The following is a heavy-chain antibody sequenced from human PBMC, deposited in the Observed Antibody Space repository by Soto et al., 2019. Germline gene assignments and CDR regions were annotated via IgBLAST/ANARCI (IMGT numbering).Heavy chain of an antibody. CDR2: ISWNSGSI. D-gene: IGHD3-16*02. J-gene: IGHJ4*02. CDR3: EKESGRMFTLGGVIGRGYFAS. V-gene: IGHV3-9*01. Sequence: EVQLVESGGGLVQPGRSLRLSCAASGFTFDDYAMHWVRQAPGKGLEWVSGISWNSGSIGYADSVKGRFTISRDNAKNSLYLQMNGRRAEDTALYYGEKESGRMFTLGGVIGRGYFASGGQETLVTVPS. CDR1: GFTFDDYA.